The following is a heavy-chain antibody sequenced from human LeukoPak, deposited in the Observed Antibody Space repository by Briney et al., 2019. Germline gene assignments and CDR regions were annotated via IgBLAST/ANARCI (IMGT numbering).Heavy chain of an antibody. D-gene: IGHD3-16*01. CDR3: ARDFRDFGGGTY. CDR2: IYSGGST. Sequence: SGGSLRLSCAASGFTVSSNYMSWVRQAPGKGLEWVSVIYSGGSTYYADSVKGRFTISRDNSKNTLYLQMNSLRAEDTAVYYCARDFRDFGGGTYWGQGTLVTVSS. J-gene: IGHJ4*02. CDR1: GFTVSSNY. V-gene: IGHV3-53*01.